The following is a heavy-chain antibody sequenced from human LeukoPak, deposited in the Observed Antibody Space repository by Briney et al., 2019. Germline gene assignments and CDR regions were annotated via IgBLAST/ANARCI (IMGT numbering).Heavy chain of an antibody. J-gene: IGHJ4*02. V-gene: IGHV3-7*01. CDR1: GFTVSSNY. Sequence: GGSLRLSCAASGFTVSSNYMSWVRQAPGKGLEWVANIKQDGSEKCYVDSVKGRFTISRDNAKNSLYLQMNSLRAEDTAVYYCARDTWGGYSSSWGQGTLVTVSS. CDR2: IKQDGSEK. D-gene: IGHD6-13*01. CDR3: ARDTWGGYSSS.